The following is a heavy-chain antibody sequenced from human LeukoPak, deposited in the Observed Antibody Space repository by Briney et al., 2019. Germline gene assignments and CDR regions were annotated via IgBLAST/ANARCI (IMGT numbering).Heavy chain of an antibody. V-gene: IGHV3-74*01. CDR2: MNSAGTTI. D-gene: IGHD1-1*01. CDR3: IREVQVRASASLGL. J-gene: IGHJ4*01. CDR1: GFTFSGFW. Sequence: GGSLRLSCAASGFTFSGFWLHWVRQFPGEGRVWVARMNSAGTTINYADSVKGRFTISRDNVRNTLHLQMNNLSLEDTAVYFCIREVQVRASASLGLWGRGTLVTVS.